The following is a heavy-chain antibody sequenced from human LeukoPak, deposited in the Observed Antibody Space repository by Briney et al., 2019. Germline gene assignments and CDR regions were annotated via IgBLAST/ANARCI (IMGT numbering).Heavy chain of an antibody. V-gene: IGHV4-34*01. CDR1: GGSFSGHY. Sequence: SEILSLTCAVYGGSFSGHYWTWIRQPPGKGLEWIGEINHSGSTNYNPSLKSRVTISVDTSKNQFSPKVSSVTAADTAVYYCARVKDPGGYYYYYYMDIWGKGNTVTVSS. CDR3: ARVKDPGGYYYYYYMDI. J-gene: IGHJ6*03. CDR2: INHSGST. D-gene: IGHD3-16*01.